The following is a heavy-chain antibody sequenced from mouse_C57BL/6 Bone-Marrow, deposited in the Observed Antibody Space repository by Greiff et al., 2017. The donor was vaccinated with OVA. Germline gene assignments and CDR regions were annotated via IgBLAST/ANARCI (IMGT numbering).Heavy chain of an antibody. Sequence: QVQLQQPGAELVKPGASVKMSCKASGYTFTSYWITWVKQRPGQGLEWIGDIYPGSGSTNYNEKFKSKATLTVDTSSSTAYMQLSSLTSEDSAVYYCARKRYGYDVSYWYFDVWGTGTTVTVSS. CDR2: IYPGSGST. D-gene: IGHD2-2*01. J-gene: IGHJ1*03. CDR3: ARKRYGYDVSYWYFDV. V-gene: IGHV1-55*01. CDR1: GYTFTSYW.